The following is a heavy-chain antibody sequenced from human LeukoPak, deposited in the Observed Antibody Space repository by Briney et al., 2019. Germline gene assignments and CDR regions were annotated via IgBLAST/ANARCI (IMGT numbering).Heavy chain of an antibody. CDR1: GFTFNNYA. CDR3: AKDLFPYSTGSYSGY. D-gene: IGHD3-10*01. CDR2: ISGSGGST. Sequence: PGGSLRLSCAASGFTFNNYAMSWVRQAPGKGLEWVSAISGSGGSTYYADSVKGRFTISRDNSKNTLYLQMNSLRAEDTAVYYCAKDLFPYSTGSYSGYWGQGTLVTVSS. J-gene: IGHJ4*02. V-gene: IGHV3-23*01.